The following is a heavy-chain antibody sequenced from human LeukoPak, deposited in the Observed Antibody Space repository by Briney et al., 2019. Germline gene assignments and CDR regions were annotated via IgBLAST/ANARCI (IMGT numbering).Heavy chain of an antibody. CDR3: AKGLRELWGDAFDM. CDR2: IRGSGSNT. Sequence: GSLRLSCAASGFTFSSYAMSWVRQAPGKGLEWVSGIRGSGSNTDYVGSVKGRFAVSRDNSKNTLYLQMNSLRAEDTAVYYCAKGLRELWGDAFDMWGQGTMVTVSS. CDR1: GFTFSSYA. V-gene: IGHV3-23*01. D-gene: IGHD3-16*01. J-gene: IGHJ3*02.